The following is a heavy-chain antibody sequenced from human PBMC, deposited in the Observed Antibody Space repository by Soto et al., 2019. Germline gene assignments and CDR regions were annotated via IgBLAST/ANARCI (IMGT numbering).Heavy chain of an antibody. D-gene: IGHD4-4*01. CDR3: AKGGADYSNYGMDV. J-gene: IGHJ6*02. CDR2: ISWNSGSI. V-gene: IGHV3-9*01. Sequence: EVQLVESGGGLVQPGRSLRLSCAASGFTFDDYAMHWVRQAPGKGLEWVSGISWNSGSIGYADSVKGRFTISRDNAKNSLYLQMNSLRAEDTALYDCAKGGADYSNYGMDVWGQGTTVTVSS. CDR1: GFTFDDYA.